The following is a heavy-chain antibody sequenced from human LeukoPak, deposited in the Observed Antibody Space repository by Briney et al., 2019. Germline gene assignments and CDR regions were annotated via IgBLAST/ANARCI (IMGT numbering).Heavy chain of an antibody. CDR2: IYYTGST. D-gene: IGHD1-20*01. CDR3: AREFRGGITGTTGFGY. J-gene: IGHJ4*02. Sequence: SETLSLTCTVSGGSISDYYWSWIRQPPGKGLEWIGYIYYTGSTRYNPSLKGRLTISVDTSKNQFSLNLTSVTTADTAVYYCAREFRGGITGTTGFGYWGQGTLVAVSS. CDR1: GGSISDYY. V-gene: IGHV4-59*01.